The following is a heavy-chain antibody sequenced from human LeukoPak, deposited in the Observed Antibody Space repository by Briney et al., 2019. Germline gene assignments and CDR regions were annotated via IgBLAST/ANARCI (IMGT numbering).Heavy chain of an antibody. D-gene: IGHD3-3*01. V-gene: IGHV3-30*02. J-gene: IGHJ4*02. Sequence: PGGSLRLSCAASGFTFSSYGMHWVRQAPGKGLEWVAFIRYGGSNKYYADSVKGRFTISRDNSKNTLYLQMNSLRAEDTAVYYCAKDRTLWSGYYTPDYWGQGTLVTVSS. CDR2: IRYGGSNK. CDR3: AKDRTLWSGYYTPDY. CDR1: GFTFSSYG.